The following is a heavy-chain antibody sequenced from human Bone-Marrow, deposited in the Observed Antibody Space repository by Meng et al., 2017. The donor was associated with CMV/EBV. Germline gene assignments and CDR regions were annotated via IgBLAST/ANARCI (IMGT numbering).Heavy chain of an antibody. CDR3: AGTYSSPLDF. Sequence: GESLKISCAASGFSFDDYGMSWVRQAPGKGLEWVSGLDWNGGGTGYADSVKGRFTITRDNAKNSLYLQMNSLRADDTAVYYYAGTYSSPLDFWGRGTLVTVSS. CDR1: GFSFDDYG. J-gene: IGHJ4*02. V-gene: IGHV3-20*04. CDR2: LDWNGGGT. D-gene: IGHD3-22*01.